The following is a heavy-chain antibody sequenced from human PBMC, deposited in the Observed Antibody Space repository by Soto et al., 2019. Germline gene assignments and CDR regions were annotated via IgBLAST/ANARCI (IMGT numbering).Heavy chain of an antibody. J-gene: IGHJ6*03. V-gene: IGHV4-34*01. D-gene: IGHD5-18*01. Sequence: PSETLSLTCAVYGGSFSGYYWSWIRQPPGKGLEWIGEINHSGSTNYNPSLKSRVTISVDTSKNQFSLKLSSVTAADTAVYYCAREIGDTAMVMYMDVWGKGTTVTVSS. CDR2: INHSGST. CDR3: AREIGDTAMVMYMDV. CDR1: GGSFSGYY.